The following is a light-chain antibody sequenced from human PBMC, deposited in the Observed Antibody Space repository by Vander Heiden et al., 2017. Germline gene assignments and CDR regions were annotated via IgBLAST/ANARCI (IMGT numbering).Light chain of an antibody. CDR2: LGS. CDR3: MQALQTPLT. CDR1: QSLLHSNGYNY. Sequence: DIVMIQSPLSLPVTPGEPASISCRSSQSLLHSNGYNYLDWYLQKPGQSPQLLIYLGSNRVSGVPDRFSGSGSGTDFTLKISRVEAEDVGVYYCMQALQTPLTFGGGTKVEIK. V-gene: IGKV2-28*01. J-gene: IGKJ4*01.